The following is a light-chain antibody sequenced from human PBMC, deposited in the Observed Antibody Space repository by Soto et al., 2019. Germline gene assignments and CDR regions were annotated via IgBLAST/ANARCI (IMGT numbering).Light chain of an antibody. V-gene: IGKV3-20*01. CDR3: QQYGISPIT. CDR2: GAS. J-gene: IGKJ5*01. CDR1: QSVSSSY. Sequence: IVLTQSPDTLSLSPGEIATLSFSASQSVSSSYLAWYQQKPGQAPRLLISGASSRATGIPDRFSGSGSGTDFTLTISRLEPEDFAVYYCQQYGISPITFGQGTRLEIK.